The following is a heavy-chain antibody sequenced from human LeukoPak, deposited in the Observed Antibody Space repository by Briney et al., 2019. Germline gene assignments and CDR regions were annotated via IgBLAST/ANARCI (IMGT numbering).Heavy chain of an antibody. CDR2: IRYDGSNK. CDR3: AILGIVVVPAALGAFGS. V-gene: IGHV3-30*02. Sequence: PGGSLRLSCAASGFTFSSYGMHWVRQATGKGLEWVAFIRYDGSNKYYADSVKGRFTISRDNSKNTLYLQMNSLRASDTAVYYCAILGIVVVPAALGAFGSWGQGTMVTVSS. J-gene: IGHJ3*02. D-gene: IGHD2-2*01. CDR1: GFTFSSYG.